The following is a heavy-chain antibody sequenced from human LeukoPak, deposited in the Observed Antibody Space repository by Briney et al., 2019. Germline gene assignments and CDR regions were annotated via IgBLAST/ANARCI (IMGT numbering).Heavy chain of an antibody. CDR3: ASAWDIVVVPAAIGYSY. V-gene: IGHV3-69-1*01. CDR1: GFTVGNNY. Sequence: PGGSLRLSCAASGFTVGNNYVSWVRQAPGKGLEWVSIVHGGGHIYYADSVKGRFTISRDNAKNSLYLQMNSLRAEDTAVYYCASAWDIVVVPAAIGYSYWGQGTLVTVSS. CDR2: VHGGGHI. D-gene: IGHD2-2*02. J-gene: IGHJ4*02.